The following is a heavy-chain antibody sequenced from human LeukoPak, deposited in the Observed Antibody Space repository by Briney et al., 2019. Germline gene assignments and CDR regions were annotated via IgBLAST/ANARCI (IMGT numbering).Heavy chain of an antibody. CDR1: GYTFTSYA. V-gene: IGHV1-3*03. J-gene: IGHJ6*03. CDR2: INAGNGNT. D-gene: IGHD3-10*01. Sequence: GASVKVSCKASGYTFTSYAMHWVRQAPGQRLEWMGWINAGNGNTKYSQEFQGRVTITRDTSASTAYMELSSLRSEDMAVYYCARGYYGSGSYFPFYMDVWGKGTTVTVSS. CDR3: ARGYYGSGSYFPFYMDV.